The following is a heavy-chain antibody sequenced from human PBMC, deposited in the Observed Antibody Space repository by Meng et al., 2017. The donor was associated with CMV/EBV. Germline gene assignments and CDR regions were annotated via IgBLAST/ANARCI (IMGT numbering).Heavy chain of an antibody. J-gene: IGHJ5*02. CDR3: ARDLGWCWDYGGNSCRSWFDP. CDR2: INPSSGGT. V-gene: IGHV1-2*02. Sequence: ASVKVSCKASGYTFTGYYMHWVRQAPGQGLEWMGWINPSSGGTNYAQKFQGRVTMTRDTSISTAYMELSRLRSDDTAVYYCARDLGWCWDYGGNSCRSWFDPWGQGTLVTVSS. CDR1: GYTFTGYY. D-gene: IGHD4-23*01.